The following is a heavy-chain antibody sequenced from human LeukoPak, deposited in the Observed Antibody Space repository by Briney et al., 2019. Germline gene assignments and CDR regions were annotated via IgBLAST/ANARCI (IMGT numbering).Heavy chain of an antibody. Sequence: ASVKVSCKASGYTFTSYGISWVRQAPGQGLEWMGWIGAYNGNTNYAQKLQGRVTMTTDTSTSTAYMELRSLRSDDTAVYYCASSSRYYYDSSGYYFDYWGQGTLVTVSS. D-gene: IGHD3-22*01. V-gene: IGHV1-18*01. CDR1: GYTFTSYG. CDR2: IGAYNGNT. CDR3: ASSSRYYYDSSGYYFDY. J-gene: IGHJ4*02.